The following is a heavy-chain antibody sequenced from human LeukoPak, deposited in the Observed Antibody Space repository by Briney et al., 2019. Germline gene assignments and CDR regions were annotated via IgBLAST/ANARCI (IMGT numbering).Heavy chain of an antibody. D-gene: IGHD5-18*01. CDR2: IKSKTDGGTT. V-gene: IGHV3-15*01. CDR1: GFTFSNAW. CDR3: ARGTWIQLWLIDY. J-gene: IGHJ4*02. Sequence: GGSLRLSCAASGFTFSNAWMSWVRQAPGKGLEWVGRIKSKTDGGTTDYAAPVKGRFTISRDDSKNTLYLQMNSLRAEDTAVYYCARGTWIQLWLIDYWGQGTLVTVSS.